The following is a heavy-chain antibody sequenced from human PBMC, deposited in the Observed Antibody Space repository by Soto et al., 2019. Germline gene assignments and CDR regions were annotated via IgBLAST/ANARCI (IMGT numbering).Heavy chain of an antibody. CDR2: ISGSGGST. D-gene: IGHD2-15*01. CDR3: ARSQSGWHCSGGSCPDAFDI. V-gene: IGHV3-23*01. Sequence: GGSLRLSCAASGFTFSSYAMSWVRQAPGKGLEWVSAISGSGGSTYYADSVKGRFTISRDNSKNTLYLQMNSLRAEDTAVYYCARSQSGWHCSGGSCPDAFDIWGQGTMVTVSS. CDR1: GFTFSSYA. J-gene: IGHJ3*02.